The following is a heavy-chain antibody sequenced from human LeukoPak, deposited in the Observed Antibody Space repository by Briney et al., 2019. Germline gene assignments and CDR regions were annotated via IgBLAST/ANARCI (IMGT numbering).Heavy chain of an antibody. D-gene: IGHD2-2*03. V-gene: IGHV1-2*02. CDR2: ISPNSGGT. J-gene: IGHJ4*02. CDR1: GYTFTGYY. CDR3: ARGRIVDIVVVPAATFGY. Sequence: ASVKVSCKASGYTFTGYYMHWVRQAPGQGLEWMGWISPNSGGTNYAQKFQGRVTMTRDTSISTAYMELSRLRSDDTAVYYCARGRIVDIVVVPAATFGYWGQGTLVTVSS.